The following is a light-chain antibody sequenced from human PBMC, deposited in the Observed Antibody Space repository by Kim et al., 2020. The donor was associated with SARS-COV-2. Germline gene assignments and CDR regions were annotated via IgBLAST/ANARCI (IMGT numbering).Light chain of an antibody. V-gene: IGLV1-47*01. CDR3: AAWDGSLSAWV. CDR2: RNT. J-gene: IGLJ3*02. Sequence: ELTQPPSASGTPGQKVTISCSGSSSNIGSNYVYWYQQFPGTAPRLLIYRNTQRPSGVPDRLSGSKSDTSASLAISGLRSEDEAEYYCAAWDGSLSAWVFGGWTQLTVL. CDR1: SSNIGSNY.